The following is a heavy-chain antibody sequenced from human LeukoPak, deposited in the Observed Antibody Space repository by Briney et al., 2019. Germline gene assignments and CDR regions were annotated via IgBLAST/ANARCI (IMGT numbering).Heavy chain of an antibody. CDR2: ISGSGGST. CDR1: GFTFDDYG. D-gene: IGHD4-17*01. CDR3: AKNYGDYVAYFQH. V-gene: IGHV3-23*01. J-gene: IGHJ1*01. Sequence: GSLRLSCAASGFTFDDYGMIWVRQAPGKGLEWVSAISGSGGSTYYADSVKGRFTISRDNSKNTLYLQMNSLRAEDTAVYYCAKNYGDYVAYFQHWGQGTLVTVSS.